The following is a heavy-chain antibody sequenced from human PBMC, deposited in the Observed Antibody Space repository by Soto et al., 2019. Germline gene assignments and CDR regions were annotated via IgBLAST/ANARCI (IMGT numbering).Heavy chain of an antibody. CDR1: GASITSSDYY. J-gene: IGHJ5*02. D-gene: IGHD3-3*01. CDR3: ARTFYDFSFDP. CDR2: IYYSGST. Sequence: SETLSLTCTVSGASITSSDYYWAWVRQPPGKGLEWIGSIYYSGSTYYNPSLKSRVTISVDTSKNQFSLKLSSVTAADTAVYYCARTFYDFSFDPWGQGTLVTVSS. V-gene: IGHV4-39*07.